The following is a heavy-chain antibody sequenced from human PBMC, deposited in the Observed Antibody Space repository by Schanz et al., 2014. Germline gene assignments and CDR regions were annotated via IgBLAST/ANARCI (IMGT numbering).Heavy chain of an antibody. Sequence: EVQLLESGGTVVQPGGSLRVSCAASGFVFRTFAMYWVRQAPGKGLEWVSAITGSGSKTYYADSVKGRFTIARDNSKSTLCLQMDSLRGEDTAVYYCMAMGRNTSHYFDHWGQGTLVTVSS. V-gene: IGHV3-23*01. D-gene: IGHD1-1*01. J-gene: IGHJ4*02. CDR2: ITGSGSKT. CDR1: GFVFRTFA. CDR3: MAMGRNTSHYFDH.